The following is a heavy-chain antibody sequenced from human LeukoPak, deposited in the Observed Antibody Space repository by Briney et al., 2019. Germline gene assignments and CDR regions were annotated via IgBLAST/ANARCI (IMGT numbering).Heavy chain of an antibody. D-gene: IGHD4-17*01. CDR3: ARPTRNYYNGMNV. CDR1: GGSISSYF. V-gene: IGHV4-59*01. CDR2: IHYSGST. J-gene: IGHJ6*04. Sequence: PSETLSLTCTVSGGSISSYFWSWIRQPPGKGLDWIGYIHYSGSTDYNPSLKSRVTISLDTSKNQFSLKLNSVTAADTAVYYCARPTRNYYNGMNVGGKGPTAPVS.